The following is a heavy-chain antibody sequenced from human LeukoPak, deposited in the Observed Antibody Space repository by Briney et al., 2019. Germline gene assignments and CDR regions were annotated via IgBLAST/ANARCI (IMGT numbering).Heavy chain of an antibody. Sequence: GGSLRLSCAASRFTLSTYWMSWVRQAPGKGLEWVAHIKQDGSQEYYVDSVKGRLTISRDSAKNSLYLQMNSLRAEDTAVYYCARGVPYDSWSGPHYSDYWGQGTLVTVSS. CDR1: RFTLSTYW. CDR3: ARGVPYDSWSGPHYSDY. V-gene: IGHV3-7*01. D-gene: IGHD3-3*01. CDR2: IKQDGSQE. J-gene: IGHJ4*02.